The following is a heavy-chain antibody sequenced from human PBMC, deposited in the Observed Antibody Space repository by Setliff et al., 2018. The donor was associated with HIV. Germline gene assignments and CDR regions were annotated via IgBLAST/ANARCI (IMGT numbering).Heavy chain of an antibody. CDR3: ARDPLWMRAFDI. CDR2: IYYSGST. CDR1: GGSISSSGYY. D-gene: IGHD2-21*01. V-gene: IGHV4-39*07. Sequence: SETLSLTCTVSGGSISSSGYYWGWLRQPPGKGLEWIGNIYYSGSTYYNPSLKSRVTISLDTSKNQFSLKKGSVTAADKAVYYCARDPLWMRAFDIWGQGTMVTVSS. J-gene: IGHJ3*02.